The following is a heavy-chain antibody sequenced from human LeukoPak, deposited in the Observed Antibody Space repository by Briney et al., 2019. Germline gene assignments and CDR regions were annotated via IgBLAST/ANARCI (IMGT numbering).Heavy chain of an antibody. CDR1: GFTFSSYG. CDR3: ARDGASGYYDY. CDR2: IWYDGSNK. Sequence: GRSLRLSCAASGFTFSSYGMHWVRQAPGKGLEWVAVIWYDGSNKYYADSVKGRFTISRDNSKNTLYLQMNSLRAEDTAVYYCARDGASGYYDYWGQGTLVTVSS. J-gene: IGHJ4*02. D-gene: IGHD3-22*01. V-gene: IGHV3-33*01.